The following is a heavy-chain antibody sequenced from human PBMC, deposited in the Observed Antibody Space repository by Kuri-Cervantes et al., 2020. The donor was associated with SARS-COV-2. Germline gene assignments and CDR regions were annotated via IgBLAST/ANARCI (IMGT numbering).Heavy chain of an antibody. CDR1: GGSFSDFS. CDR3: ARGSFEFSISSLASFFFDY. CDR2: IYHSGNT. J-gene: IGHJ4*02. Sequence: GSLRLSCAVDGGSFSDFSWNWIRQSPGKGLEWIGEIYHSGNTNYNPSLKSRVTISIDTSKNQFSLKLSSVTAADTAVYYCARGSFEFSISSLASFFFDYWGQGNLVTVSS. D-gene: IGHD6-6*01. V-gene: IGHV4-34*01.